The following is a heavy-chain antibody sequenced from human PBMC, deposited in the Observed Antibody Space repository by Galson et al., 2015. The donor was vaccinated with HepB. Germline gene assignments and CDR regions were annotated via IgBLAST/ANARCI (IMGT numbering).Heavy chain of an antibody. CDR2: IYYSGST. J-gene: IGHJ4*02. V-gene: IGHV4-61*01. CDR1: GGSVSSGSYY. Sequence: TLSLTCTVSGGSVSSGSYYWSWIRQPPGKGLEWIGYIYYSGSTNYNPSLKGRVTISVDTSKNQFSLKLSSVTAADTAVYYCARDSLTFDYWGQGTLVTVSS. CDR3: ARDSLTFDY.